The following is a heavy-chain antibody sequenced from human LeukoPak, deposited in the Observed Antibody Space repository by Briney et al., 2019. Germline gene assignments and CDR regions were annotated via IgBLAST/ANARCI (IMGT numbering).Heavy chain of an antibody. Sequence: GASVKVSCKASGGTFSSYAISWVRQAPGQGLEWMGRIIPILGIANYAQKFQGRVTITADKSTSTAYMELSSLRSEDTAVYYCARDPTNYYDSSGYPWGQGTLVTVSS. CDR2: IIPILGIA. CDR1: GGTFSSYA. V-gene: IGHV1-69*04. D-gene: IGHD3-22*01. J-gene: IGHJ5*02. CDR3: ARDPTNYYDSSGYP.